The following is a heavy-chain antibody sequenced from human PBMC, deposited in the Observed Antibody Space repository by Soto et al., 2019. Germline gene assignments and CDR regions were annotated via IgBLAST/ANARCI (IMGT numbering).Heavy chain of an antibody. CDR1: GFTFSSYA. D-gene: IGHD5-18*01. CDR3: ARDKVPGYSFYGYYYGMDV. V-gene: IGHV3-30-3*01. Sequence: QVQLVESGGGVVQPGRSLRLSCAASGFTFSSYAMHWVRQAPGKGLEWVAVISYDGSNKYYADSAKGRFTISRDNSKNTLYLQMNSLRAEDTAVYYCARDKVPGYSFYGYYYGMDVWGQGTTVTVSS. J-gene: IGHJ6*02. CDR2: ISYDGSNK.